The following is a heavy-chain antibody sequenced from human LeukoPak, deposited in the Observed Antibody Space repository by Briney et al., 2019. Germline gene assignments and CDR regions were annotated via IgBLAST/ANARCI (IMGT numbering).Heavy chain of an antibody. J-gene: IGHJ4*02. V-gene: IGHV4-34*01. CDR3: ARGRRY. Sequence: SETLSLTCAVYGGSFSGYYWSWIRQPPGKGLEWIGEINHSGSTNYNPSLKSRVTISVDTSKNQFSLKLSSVTAADTAVYHCARGRRYWGQGTLVTVSS. CDR1: GGSFSGYY. CDR2: INHSGST.